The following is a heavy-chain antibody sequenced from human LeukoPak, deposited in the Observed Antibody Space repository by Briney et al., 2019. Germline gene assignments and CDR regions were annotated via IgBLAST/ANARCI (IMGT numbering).Heavy chain of an antibody. V-gene: IGHV4-34*01. CDR2: INHSGST. D-gene: IGHD3-22*01. CDR3: ARGRQDVTMIVVVMTAVSYYLDV. J-gene: IGHJ6*03. CDR1: GGSFSGYY. Sequence: TSETLSLTCAVYGGSFSGYYWSWIRQPPGKGLEWIGDINHSGSTNYNPSLKSRVTISVDTSKNQFSLELSSVTAADTAVYYCARGRQDVTMIVVVMTAVSYYLDVWGKGTTVTVS.